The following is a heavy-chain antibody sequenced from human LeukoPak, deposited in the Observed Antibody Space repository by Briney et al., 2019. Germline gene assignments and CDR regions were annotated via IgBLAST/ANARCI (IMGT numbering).Heavy chain of an antibody. J-gene: IGHJ4*02. Sequence: PSETLSLTCTVSGGSISSSSYYWGWIRQPPGKGLEWIGSIYYSGSTYYNPSLKSRVTISVDTSKNQFSLKLSSVTAADTAVYYCAGTRGYSYGSYFDYWGQGTLVTVSS. CDR3: AGTRGYSYGSYFDY. CDR1: GGSISSSSYY. CDR2: IYYSGST. V-gene: IGHV4-39*01. D-gene: IGHD5-18*01.